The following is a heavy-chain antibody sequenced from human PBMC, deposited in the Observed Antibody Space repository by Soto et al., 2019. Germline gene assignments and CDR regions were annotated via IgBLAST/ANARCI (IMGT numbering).Heavy chain of an antibody. CDR3: AKDMRSSQGGSYAAEL. CDR2: ISWNSGNI. D-gene: IGHD3-10*01. CDR1: GLFFEDYA. Sequence: LRLSCAASGLFFEDYAMHWVRQAPGKGLEWVSAISWNSGNIGYADSVKGRFTISRDNAKNSLYLQMNSLRTEDTAFYFCAKDMRSSQGGSYAAELWGQGTLVTVSS. J-gene: IGHJ4*02. V-gene: IGHV3-9*01.